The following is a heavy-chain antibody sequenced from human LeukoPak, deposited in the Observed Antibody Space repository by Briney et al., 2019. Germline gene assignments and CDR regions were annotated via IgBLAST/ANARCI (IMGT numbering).Heavy chain of an antibody. Sequence: SETLSLTCTVSGGSISRSTYYWGWIRQSPEKGLEWIGNIYYSGSAYYNPSLKSRVTLSVDTSKNQCSLKATSVTAADTAVYYCASVLGYSYGYYFDYWGQGTLVTVSS. CDR3: ASVLGYSYGYYFDY. J-gene: IGHJ4*02. CDR1: GGSISRSTYY. D-gene: IGHD5-18*01. CDR2: IYYSGSA. V-gene: IGHV4-39*07.